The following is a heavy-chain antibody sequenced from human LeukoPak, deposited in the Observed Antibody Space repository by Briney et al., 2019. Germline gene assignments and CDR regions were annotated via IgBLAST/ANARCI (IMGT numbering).Heavy chain of an antibody. CDR3: APSGSGWLNWFAP. CDR2: ISGSGGST. CDR1: GFTFSSYA. D-gene: IGHD6-19*01. V-gene: IGHV3-23*01. Sequence: GGSLRLSCAASGFTFSSYAMSWVRQAPGKGLEWVSDISGSGGSTYYADSAKGRFTISRDNCKNTLYLQMNRLRAEDTAVYYCAPSGSGWLNWFAPWGQGTLVTVSS. J-gene: IGHJ5*02.